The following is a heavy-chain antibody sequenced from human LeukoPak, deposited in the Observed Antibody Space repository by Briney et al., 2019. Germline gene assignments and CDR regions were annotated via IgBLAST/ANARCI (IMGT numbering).Heavy chain of an antibody. Sequence: PSETLSLTCAVSGGSISSSNWWSWVRQPPGKGLEWIGEIYHSGSTNYNPSLKSRVPISVDKSKNQFSLKLSSVTAADTAVYYCARRPVIAAAGYNFDYWGQGTLVTVSS. J-gene: IGHJ4*02. D-gene: IGHD6-13*01. CDR3: ARRPVIAAAGYNFDY. V-gene: IGHV4-4*02. CDR1: GGSISSSNW. CDR2: IYHSGST.